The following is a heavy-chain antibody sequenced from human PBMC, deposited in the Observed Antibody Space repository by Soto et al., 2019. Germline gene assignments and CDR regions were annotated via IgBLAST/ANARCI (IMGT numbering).Heavy chain of an antibody. V-gene: IGHV1-3*01. CDR1: GYTFTSYA. D-gene: IGHD3-22*01. J-gene: IGHJ4*02. CDR3: ARGRYYYDSSGYYPLGY. CDR2: INAGNGNT. Sequence: GASVKVSCKASGYTFTSYAMHWVRQAPGQRLEWMGWINAGNGNTKYSQKFQGRVTITRDTSASTAYMELSSLRSEDTAVYYCARGRYYYDSSGYYPLGYWGQGTLVTVSS.